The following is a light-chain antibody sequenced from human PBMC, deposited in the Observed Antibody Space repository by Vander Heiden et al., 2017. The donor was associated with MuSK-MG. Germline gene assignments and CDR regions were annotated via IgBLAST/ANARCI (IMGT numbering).Light chain of an antibody. CDR1: QSLLKSDGKTY. CDR3: MQSEKSPHT. J-gene: IGKJ3*01. Sequence: DIVMTQTPLSLSVTPGQSASISCQSTQSLLKSDGKTYLYWYVQKAGQPPQLLMYEVSNPFSGVSERFSGSGSGTQFTLKISRVEADDFGIYYCMQSEKSPHTFGQGTKVDI. V-gene: IGKV2D-29*01. CDR2: EVS.